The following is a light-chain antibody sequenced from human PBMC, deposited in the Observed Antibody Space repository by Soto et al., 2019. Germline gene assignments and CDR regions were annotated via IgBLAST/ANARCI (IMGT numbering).Light chain of an antibody. CDR3: QQYNDLPVS. CDR2: GAS. V-gene: IGKV3-15*01. CDR1: QSVRSN. Sequence: EIVMTQSPGTLSVSPGERATLSCRASQSVRSNLAWYQQKPGQAPRLLIYGASTRATGIPARFSGSGSGTDLTLTISSLQSEDFAIYYCQQYNDLPVSFGQGTTLEVK. J-gene: IGKJ2*01.